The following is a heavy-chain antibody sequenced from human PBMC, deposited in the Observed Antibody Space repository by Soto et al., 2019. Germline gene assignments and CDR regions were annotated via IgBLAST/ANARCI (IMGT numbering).Heavy chain of an antibody. CDR1: GGSISSSRCH. Sequence: SETLSLTCTVSGGSISSSRCHWGWIRQPPGKGLEGIASIKNSGTTFYNPSLKNRVTLSVDTSKNQFALKLSSVTAADTAVYYCARRYGGNFDYWGQGTLVTVS. D-gene: IGHD1-26*01. V-gene: IGHV4-39*01. CDR3: ARRYGGNFDY. J-gene: IGHJ4*02. CDR2: IKNSGTT.